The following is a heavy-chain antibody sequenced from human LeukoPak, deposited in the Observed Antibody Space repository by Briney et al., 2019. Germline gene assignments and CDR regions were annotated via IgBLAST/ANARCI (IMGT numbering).Heavy chain of an antibody. CDR1: GVSISSNSFY. CDR2: IYYSGST. Sequence: SETLSLTRTVSGVSISSNSFYWGWLRQPPGKGLEWIGSIYYSGSTYYNPSLKSLVTISVDTSKNQFSLKLRSVTAADTAVYYCGHSGIYYLFDYWGQGSLVTVSS. V-gene: IGHV4-39*01. CDR3: GHSGIYYLFDY. D-gene: IGHD1-26*01. J-gene: IGHJ4*02.